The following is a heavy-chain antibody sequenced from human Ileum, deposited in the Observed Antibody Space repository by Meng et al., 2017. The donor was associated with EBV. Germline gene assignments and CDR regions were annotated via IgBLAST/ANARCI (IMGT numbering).Heavy chain of an antibody. D-gene: IGHD3-16*01. J-gene: IGHJ6*02. Sequence: GQLVGAGGGVVHPGRALRLACAASGFTFSSHGMHWARQGPGKGLGWVAVIWYDGSNKYYADSVKGRFTISRDNSKNTLYLQMNSLRVEDTAVYHCARWGGDKKMDVWGQGTMVTVSS. CDR2: IWYDGSNK. V-gene: IGHV3-33*01. CDR1: GFTFSSHG. CDR3: ARWGGDKKMDV.